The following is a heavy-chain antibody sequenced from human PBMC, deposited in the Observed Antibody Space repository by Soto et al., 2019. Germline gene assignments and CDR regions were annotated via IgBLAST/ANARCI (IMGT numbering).Heavy chain of an antibody. CDR1: GYTFTGYY. CDR3: ARESIAARSGLGY. D-gene: IGHD6-6*01. Sequence: ASVKVSCKASGYTFTGYYMHWVRQAPGQGLEWMGWINPNSGGTNYAQKFQGWVTTTRDTSISTAYMELSRLRSDDTAVYYCARESIAARSGLGYWGQGTLVTVSS. CDR2: INPNSGGT. V-gene: IGHV1-2*04. J-gene: IGHJ4*02.